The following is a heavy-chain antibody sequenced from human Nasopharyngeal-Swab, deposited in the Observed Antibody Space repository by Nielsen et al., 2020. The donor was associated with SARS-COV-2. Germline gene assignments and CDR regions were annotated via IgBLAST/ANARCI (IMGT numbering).Heavy chain of an antibody. J-gene: IGHJ4*02. Sequence: GESLKISCAASGFTFRSYAISWVRQAPGKGLEWVSVISGSDHTTYYADSVKGRFTISRDNAKNSLYLQMNSLRAEDTALYYCAKDSSSWYKRDFDYWGQGTLVTVSS. CDR2: ISGSDHTT. V-gene: IGHV3-23*01. CDR1: GFTFRSYA. D-gene: IGHD6-13*01. CDR3: AKDSSSWYKRDFDY.